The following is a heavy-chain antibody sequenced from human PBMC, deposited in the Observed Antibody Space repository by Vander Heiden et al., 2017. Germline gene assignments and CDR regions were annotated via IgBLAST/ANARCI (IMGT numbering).Heavy chain of an antibody. CDR3: ARKRYSSGWDFDY. V-gene: IGHV4-39*01. CDR2: IYYSGRT. CDR1: GDSISLGTPY. D-gene: IGHD6-19*01. Sequence: QLRLQESGPGLLKPSETLSLTCTVSGDSISLGTPYWGWVRQPPGKGLEWIGTIYYSGRTFYKPSLRSRATISVDTSKNQFSLKLNSVTAADTAVYYCARKRYSSGWDFDYWGQGVLVTVSS. J-gene: IGHJ4*02.